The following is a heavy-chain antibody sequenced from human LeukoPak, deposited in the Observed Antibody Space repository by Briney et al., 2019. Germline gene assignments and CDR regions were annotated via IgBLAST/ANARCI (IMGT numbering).Heavy chain of an antibody. J-gene: IGHJ2*01. Sequence: QPGGSLRLSCAASGFIFSPQWVTWVRQAPGMGLEWVANMKEDGGEKFYVDSVRGRFTISRDNATNSVYLQMNSLRDEDTSVYYCARVRTEWYIDLWGRGTLVTVST. CDR2: MKEDGGEK. D-gene: IGHD2-8*02. CDR3: ARVRTEWYIDL. CDR1: GFIFSPQW. V-gene: IGHV3-7*01.